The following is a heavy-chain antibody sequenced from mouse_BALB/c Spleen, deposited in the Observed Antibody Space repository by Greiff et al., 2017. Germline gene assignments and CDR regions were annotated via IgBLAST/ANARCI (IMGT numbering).Heavy chain of an antibody. CDR3: TRDGGPYWYFDV. CDR2: ISSGGSYT. J-gene: IGHJ1*01. Sequence: EVQRVESGGGLVKPGGSLKLSCAASGFTFSSYTMSWVRQTPEKRLEWVATISSGGSYTYYPDSVKGRFTISRDNAKNTLYLQMSSLKSEDTAMYYCTRDGGPYWYFDVWGAGTTVTVSS. V-gene: IGHV5-6-4*01. CDR1: GFTFSSYT.